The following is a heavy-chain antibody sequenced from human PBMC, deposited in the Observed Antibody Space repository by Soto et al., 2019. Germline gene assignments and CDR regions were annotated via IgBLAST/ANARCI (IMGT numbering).Heavy chain of an antibody. Sequence: EVQLLESGGGLAQPGGSLRLSCVASGFTFTSYAMSWVRQAPGKGLEWVSALSGSGDNTFYADSVKGRFTVSRDTSKNTLYLQMTSLRAEDTAVYYCAKPGPPWLVYPFDSWGPGVLVTVSS. CDR3: AKPGPPWLVYPFDS. V-gene: IGHV3-23*01. CDR1: GFTFTSYA. J-gene: IGHJ4*02. CDR2: LSGSGDNT. D-gene: IGHD6-19*01.